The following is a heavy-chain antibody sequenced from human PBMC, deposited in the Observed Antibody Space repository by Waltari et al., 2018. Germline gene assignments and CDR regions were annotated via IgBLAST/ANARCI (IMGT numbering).Heavy chain of an antibody. V-gene: IGHV1-24*01. CDR2: FDPEDGET. J-gene: IGHJ4*02. Sequence: QVHLVQSGAEVKKPGASVKVSCKVSGYTLTEVSRHWVRQAPDKGLEWMGGFDPEDGETLYAQKFQGRVTMTEDTATDTAYMELSGLTSEDTAVYYCATKHMTTMDVAFDFWGQGTLVTVSS. D-gene: IGHD4-4*01. CDR3: ATKHMTTMDVAFDF. CDR1: GYTLTEVS.